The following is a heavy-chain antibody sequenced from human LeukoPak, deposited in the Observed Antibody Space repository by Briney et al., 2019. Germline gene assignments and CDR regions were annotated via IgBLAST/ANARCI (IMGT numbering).Heavy chain of an antibody. J-gene: IGHJ6*03. CDR3: ARVRWLHAYYSYYYMDV. Sequence: SETLSLTCTVSDDSINTYYWSWIRQPPGKGLEWIGYIYHSGSTNYNPSLRSRVTISVDTSKSQLSLKLNSVTAADMAVYFCARVRWLHAYYSYYYMDVWGRGTTVTVSS. D-gene: IGHD3-22*01. CDR2: IYHSGST. CDR1: DDSINTYY. V-gene: IGHV4-59*01.